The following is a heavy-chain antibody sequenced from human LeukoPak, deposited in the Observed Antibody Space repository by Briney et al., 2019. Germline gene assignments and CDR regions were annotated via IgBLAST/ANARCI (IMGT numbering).Heavy chain of an antibody. D-gene: IGHD1-26*01. CDR1: GGSISTYY. Sequence: ETLSLTCTVSGGSISTYYWSWIRQPPGKGLEWIGYISYSGSTNYPNYDPSLKSRVTISVDTSKNQFSLKLSSVTAADTAVYYCARGIVGALYYFDYWGQGTLVTVSS. J-gene: IGHJ4*02. V-gene: IGHV4-59*12. CDR3: ARGIVGALYYFDY. CDR2: ISYSGSTNYP.